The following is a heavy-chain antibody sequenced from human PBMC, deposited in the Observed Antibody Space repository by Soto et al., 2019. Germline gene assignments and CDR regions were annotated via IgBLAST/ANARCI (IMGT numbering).Heavy chain of an antibody. CDR1: GFTFSSYS. CDR3: ARDMYSSSWYVGYYFDY. Sequence: GGSLRLSCAASGFTFSSYSMNWVRQAPGKGLEWVSYISSSSSTIYYADSVKGRFTISRDNAKNSLYLQMNSLRDEDTAVYYCARDMYSSSWYVGYYFDYWGQGTLVTVSS. D-gene: IGHD6-13*01. V-gene: IGHV3-48*02. CDR2: ISSSSSTI. J-gene: IGHJ4*02.